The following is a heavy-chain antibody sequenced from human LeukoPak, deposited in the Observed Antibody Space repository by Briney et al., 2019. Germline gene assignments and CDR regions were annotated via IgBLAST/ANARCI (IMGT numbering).Heavy chain of an antibody. V-gene: IGHV4-4*02. D-gene: IGHD6-13*01. CDR3: ARAAAAAGRWAFDI. J-gene: IGHJ3*02. CDR1: GGSISSGDW. Sequence: SDTLSLTCAVPGGSISSGDWWSWVRPPPGKGLEWIGEIYYSETTSNNPSLKSRVTISVDKSKNQFSLNLSSVTAADTAVYYCARAAAAAGRWAFDIWGQGTMVTVSS. CDR2: IYYSETT.